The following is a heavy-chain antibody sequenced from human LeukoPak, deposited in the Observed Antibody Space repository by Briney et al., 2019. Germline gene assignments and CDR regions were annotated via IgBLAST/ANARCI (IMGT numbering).Heavy chain of an antibody. CDR2: IYYSGST. J-gene: IGHJ4*02. V-gene: IGHV4-59*08. Sequence: SVTLSLTCTVSGGSINGYYWSWLRQPPGKGLEWIGYIYYSGSTDYNPSLKSRVTISVDTSKNQFSLKLSSVTAADTAVYYCARHSDSGNQSFDYWGQGTLVTVSS. D-gene: IGHD3-10*01. CDR3: ARHSDSGNQSFDY. CDR1: GGSINGYY.